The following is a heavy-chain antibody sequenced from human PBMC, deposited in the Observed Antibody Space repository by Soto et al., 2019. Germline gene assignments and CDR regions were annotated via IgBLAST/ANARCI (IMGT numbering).Heavy chain of an antibody. D-gene: IGHD6-6*01. J-gene: IGHJ5*02. V-gene: IGHV5-10-1*01. CDR3: ARLVITSSSSENNWFDP. CDR2: IDPSDSYT. CDR1: GYSFTSYW. Sequence: PGESLKISCKGSGYSFTSYWISWVRQMPGKGLEWMGRIDPSDSYTNYSPSFQGHVTISADKSISTAYLQWSSLKASGTAMYYCARLVITSSSSENNWFDPWGQGTLVTVSS.